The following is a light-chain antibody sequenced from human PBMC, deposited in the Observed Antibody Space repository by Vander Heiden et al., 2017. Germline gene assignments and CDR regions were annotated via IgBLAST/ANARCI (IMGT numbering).Light chain of an antibody. CDR1: QSVLYSSNNKNY. CDR3: QQYYSTPRA. V-gene: IGKV4-1*01. Sequence: DIVITQPPDSLAVSLGERATINCKSSQSVLYSSNNKNYLAWYQQKPGQPPKLLIYWASTRESGVPDRFSGSGSGTDFTLTISSLQAEDVAVYYCQQYYSTPRAFGQGTKVEIK. J-gene: IGKJ1*01. CDR2: WAS.